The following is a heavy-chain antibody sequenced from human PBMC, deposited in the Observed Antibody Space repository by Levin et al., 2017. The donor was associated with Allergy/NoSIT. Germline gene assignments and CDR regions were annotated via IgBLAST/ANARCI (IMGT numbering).Heavy chain of an antibody. CDR3: AREDGSTFDF. Sequence: SETLSLTCTVSGGSISGGGYHWTWIRQHPEKGLEWIAYIYYSGTTFYNPSLKSRLMISVDTSKNQFSLNVSSVTAADTAVYYCAREDGSTFDFWGQGALVTVAS. V-gene: IGHV4-31*03. CDR2: IYYSGTT. CDR1: GGSISGGGYH. J-gene: IGHJ4*02. D-gene: IGHD2-2*03.